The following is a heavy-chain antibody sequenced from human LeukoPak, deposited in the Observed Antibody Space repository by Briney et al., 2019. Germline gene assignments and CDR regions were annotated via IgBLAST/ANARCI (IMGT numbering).Heavy chain of an antibody. CDR2: INHSGST. Sequence: SETLSLTCAVYGGSFGGYYWSWIRQPPGKGLEWIGEINHSGSTNYNPSLKSRVTISVDTTKNHFSMKLSSVTAADPAVYYCATLHYYYYYMDVWGKGTTVTVSS. J-gene: IGHJ6*03. CDR1: GGSFGGYY. V-gene: IGHV4-34*01. D-gene: IGHD3-16*01. CDR3: ATLHYYYYYMDV.